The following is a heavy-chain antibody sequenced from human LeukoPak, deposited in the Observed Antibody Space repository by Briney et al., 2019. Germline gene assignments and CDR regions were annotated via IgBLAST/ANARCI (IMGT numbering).Heavy chain of an antibody. CDR3: ATTYYDILTGYATNWFDP. Sequence: ASVKVSCKVSGYTLTELSMHWVRQAPGQGLEWMGIINPSGGSTSYAQKFQGRVTMTRDTSTSTVYMELSSLRSEDTAVYYCATTYYDILTGYATNWFDPWGQGTLVTVSS. CDR2: INPSGGST. D-gene: IGHD3-9*01. CDR1: GYTLTELS. V-gene: IGHV1-46*01. J-gene: IGHJ5*02.